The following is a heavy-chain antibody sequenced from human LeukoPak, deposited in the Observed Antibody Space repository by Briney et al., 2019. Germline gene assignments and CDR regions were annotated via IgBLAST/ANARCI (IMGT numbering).Heavy chain of an antibody. J-gene: IGHJ4*02. CDR1: GFTFSSYA. D-gene: IGHD3-3*01. CDR3: AKDLRDFWSGYYDY. V-gene: IGHV3-23*01. Sequence: GGSLRLSCAASGFTFSSYAMSWVRQAPGKGLEWVSAISGSGGSTYYADSVKGRFTISRDNSKNTLYLQMNSLRAGDTAAYYCAKDLRDFWSGYYDYWGQGTLVTVSS. CDR2: ISGSGGST.